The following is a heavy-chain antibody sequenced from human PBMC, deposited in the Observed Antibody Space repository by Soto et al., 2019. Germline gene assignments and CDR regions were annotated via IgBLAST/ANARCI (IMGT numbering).Heavy chain of an antibody. Sequence: QVQLQESGPGLVKPSQTLSLTCTVSGGSISSGDYYWSWIRQPPGKGLEWIGYIYYSGSTYYNPSLKSRVPISVDTSKNQFSLKLSSVTAADTAVYYCARDYYDSSGYLNDAFDIWGQGTMVTVSS. CDR3: ARDYYDSSGYLNDAFDI. D-gene: IGHD3-22*01. J-gene: IGHJ3*02. CDR1: GGSISSGDYY. V-gene: IGHV4-30-4*01. CDR2: IYYSGST.